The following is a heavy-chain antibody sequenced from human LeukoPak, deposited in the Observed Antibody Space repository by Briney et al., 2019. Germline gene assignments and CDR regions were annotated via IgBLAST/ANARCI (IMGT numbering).Heavy chain of an antibody. J-gene: IGHJ4*02. CDR1: GGSISSYY. Sequence: SETLSLTCTVSGGSISSYYWSWIRQPPGKGLEWIGYIYYSGTTNYSPSLKSRVTISVDTSKNQFSLKLSSVTAADTAVYYCARGVYIAAAQYGYWGQGTLVTVSS. D-gene: IGHD6-13*01. CDR2: IYYSGTT. V-gene: IGHV4-59*01. CDR3: ARGVYIAAAQYGY.